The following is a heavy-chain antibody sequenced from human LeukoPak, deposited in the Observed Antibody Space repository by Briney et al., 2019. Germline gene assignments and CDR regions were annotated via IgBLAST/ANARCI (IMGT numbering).Heavy chain of an antibody. D-gene: IGHD3-22*01. V-gene: IGHV3-66*02. Sequence: GGSLRLSCAASGFTVSSNYMSRVRQAPGKGLEWVSVIYSGGSTYYADSVKGRFTISRDNSKNTLYLQMNSLRAEDTAVYYCARAGFDQYYYDSSGYYDYWGQGTLVTVSS. CDR3: ARAGFDQYYYDSSGYYDY. CDR1: GFTVSSNY. J-gene: IGHJ4*02. CDR2: IYSGGST.